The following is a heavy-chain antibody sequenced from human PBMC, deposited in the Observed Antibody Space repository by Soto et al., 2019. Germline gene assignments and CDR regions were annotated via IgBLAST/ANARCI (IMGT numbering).Heavy chain of an antibody. J-gene: IGHJ4*02. V-gene: IGHV5-10-1*01. CDR3: VTGGRGSYLGRFDY. CDR1: GFIFTSYW. D-gene: IGHD1-26*01. CDR2: LNPKDSFA. Sequence: GVSLKISCKASGFIFTSYWLSWVRQMPGKGLEWMGMLNPKDSFANYSPSFRGHVTISPDTSVTTAYLKWSSLKASDTAIYYCVTGGRGSYLGRFDYWGQGTLVTVSS.